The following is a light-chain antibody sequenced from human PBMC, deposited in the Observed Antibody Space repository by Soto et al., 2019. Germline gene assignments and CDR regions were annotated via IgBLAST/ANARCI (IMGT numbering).Light chain of an antibody. Sequence: EIVLTQSPGTQSLSPGERATLSCRASQSVSSSYLAWYQQKPGQAPRLLIYGASSRATGIPDRFSGSGSGTDFTLTISRLEPEDFAVYYCQQYANWPLTFGGGTKV. CDR1: QSVSSSY. V-gene: IGKV3-20*01. J-gene: IGKJ4*01. CDR2: GAS. CDR3: QQYANWPLT.